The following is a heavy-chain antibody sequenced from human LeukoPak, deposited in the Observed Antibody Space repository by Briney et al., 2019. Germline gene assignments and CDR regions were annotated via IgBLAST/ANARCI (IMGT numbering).Heavy chain of an antibody. J-gene: IGHJ6*03. D-gene: IGHD3-10*01. CDR2: INHSGST. V-gene: IGHV4-34*01. CDR3: ASQTPHIWFGDYMDV. Sequence: SETLSLTCAVYGGSFSGYYWSWTRQPPGKGLEWIGEINHSGSTNYNPTLKSRVTISVDTSKNQFSLKLSSVTAADTAVYYCASQTPHIWFGDYMDVWGKGTTVTVSS. CDR1: GGSFSGYY.